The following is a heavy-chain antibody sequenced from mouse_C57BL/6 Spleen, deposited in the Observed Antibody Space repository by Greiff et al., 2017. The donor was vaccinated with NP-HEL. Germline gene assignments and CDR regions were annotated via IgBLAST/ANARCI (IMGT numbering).Heavy chain of an antibody. V-gene: IGHV14-1*01. D-gene: IGHD1-1*01. CDR1: GFNIKDYY. CDR2: IDPEDGDT. CDR3: TTFYYGSRGWFAY. Sequence: VQLQQSGAELVRPGASVKLSCTASGFNIKDYYMHWVKQRPEQGLEWIGRIDPEDGDTEYAPKFQGKATMTADTSSNTADLQLSSLTSEDTAVYYCTTFYYGSRGWFAYWGQGTLVTVSA. J-gene: IGHJ3*01.